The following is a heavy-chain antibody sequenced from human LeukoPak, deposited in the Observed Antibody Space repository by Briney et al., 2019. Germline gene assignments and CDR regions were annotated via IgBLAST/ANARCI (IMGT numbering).Heavy chain of an antibody. CDR3: ARDYDFWSGYSLASPHFDY. D-gene: IGHD3-3*01. J-gene: IGHJ4*02. Sequence: ASVKVSCKASGGTFSSYAISWVRQAPGQGLEWMGWISAYNGNTNYAQKLQGRVTMTTDTSTSTAYMELRSLRPDDTAVYYCARDYDFWSGYSLASPHFDYWGQGTLVTVSS. CDR2: ISAYNGNT. V-gene: IGHV1-18*01. CDR1: GGTFSSYA.